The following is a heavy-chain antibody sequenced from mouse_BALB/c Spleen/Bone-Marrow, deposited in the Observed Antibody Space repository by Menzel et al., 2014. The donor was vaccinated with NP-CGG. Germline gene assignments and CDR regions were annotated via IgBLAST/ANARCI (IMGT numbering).Heavy chain of an antibody. CDR2: IYPGSGST. Sequence: VQLQQSGAELVKPGASVRLSCKASGYTFTNYYMYWVKLRPGQGLEWIGDIYPGSGSTNYNEKFKSKATLTVDTSSSTAYMQLSSLASEDSALYYCARFSQLGLLAYWGQGTLVTVSA. CDR3: ARFSQLGLLAY. J-gene: IGHJ3*01. CDR1: GYTFTNYY. D-gene: IGHD3-1*01. V-gene: IGHV1-55*01.